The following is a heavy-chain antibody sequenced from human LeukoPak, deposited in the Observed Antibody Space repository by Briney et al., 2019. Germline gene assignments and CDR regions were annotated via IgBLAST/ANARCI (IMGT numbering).Heavy chain of an antibody. CDR3: ARDPYSGNYGAYYYYYMDV. Sequence: GGSLRLSCAASGFIVSSNYMTWVRQAPGKGLEWVSSITSSSSYIYYADSVKGRFTISRDNAKNSLYLQMDSLRVEDTAEYYCARDPYSGNYGAYYYYYMDVWGKGTTVTVSS. CDR2: ITSSSSYI. J-gene: IGHJ6*03. CDR1: GFIVSSNY. V-gene: IGHV3-21*06. D-gene: IGHD1-26*01.